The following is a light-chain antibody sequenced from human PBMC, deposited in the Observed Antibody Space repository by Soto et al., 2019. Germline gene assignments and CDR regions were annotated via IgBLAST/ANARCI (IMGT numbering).Light chain of an antibody. CDR1: SRDVGGYNY. CDR3: SSYTSSSTPVV. J-gene: IGLJ2*01. Sequence: QSVLTQPASVSGSPGQSITISCTGTSRDVGGYNYVSWYQQDPGKAPKLMIYDVSNRPSGVSNRFSGSKSGNTASLTISGLQAEDEADYYCSSYTSSSTPVVFGGGTKVTVL. CDR2: DVS. V-gene: IGLV2-14*01.